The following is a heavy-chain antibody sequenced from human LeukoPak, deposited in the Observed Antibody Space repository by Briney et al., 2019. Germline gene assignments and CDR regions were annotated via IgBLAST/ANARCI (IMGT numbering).Heavy chain of an antibody. D-gene: IGHD6-13*01. V-gene: IGHV3-30*02. CDR2: IRYDGSNK. Sequence: GESLRLSCAASGFTFSSYGMHWVRQAPGKGLEWVAFIRYDGSNKYYADSVKGRFTISRDNSKNTLYLQMNSLRAEDTAVYYCAKDRWYSSSWPGGYYFDYWGQGTLVTVSS. CDR3: AKDRWYSSSWPGGYYFDY. CDR1: GFTFSSYG. J-gene: IGHJ4*02.